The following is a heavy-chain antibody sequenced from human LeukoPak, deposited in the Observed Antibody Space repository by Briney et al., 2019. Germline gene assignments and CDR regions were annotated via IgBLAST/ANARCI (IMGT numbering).Heavy chain of an antibody. CDR2: IIPIFGTA. CDR3: ARGVVPAAMVTYYFDY. D-gene: IGHD2-2*01. V-gene: IGHV1-69*06. J-gene: IGHJ4*02. CDR1: GGTFSSYA. Sequence: SVKVSCKASGGTFSSYAISWVRQAPGQGLEWMGGIIPIFGTANYAQKFQGRVTITADKSTSTAYMELSSLRSEDTAVYYCARGVVPAAMVTYYFDYWGQGTPVTVSS.